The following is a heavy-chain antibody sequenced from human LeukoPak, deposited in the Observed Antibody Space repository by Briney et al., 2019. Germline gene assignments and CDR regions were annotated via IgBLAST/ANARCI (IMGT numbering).Heavy chain of an antibody. CDR1: VFTFSSYS. Sequence: GGSLRLSCAASVFTFSSYSMNWVRHGPEKGLEWVSSISSSGAYIYYADSVKGRFTIPRDNAKNSVYLQMNSLRAEDTAVYYCTRRGHAAVATQKDDALDIWGQGTMVTVSS. CDR3: TRRGHAAVATQKDDALDI. CDR2: ISSSGAYI. J-gene: IGHJ3*02. D-gene: IGHD6-13*01. V-gene: IGHV3-21*01.